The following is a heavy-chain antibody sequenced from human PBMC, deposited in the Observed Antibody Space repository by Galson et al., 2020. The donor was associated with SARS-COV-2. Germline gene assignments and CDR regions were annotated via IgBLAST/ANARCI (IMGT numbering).Heavy chain of an antibody. J-gene: IGHJ4*02. D-gene: IGHD3-16*01. CDR3: ATGGTVITLGDS. CDR2: ISYHETNK. Sequence: GGSLRLSCAASGFPFNIYAMHWVRQAPGKGLEWVAVISYHETNKSYADSVKGRFTISRDNSKNTLYLHMNSLRPEDTAVYYCATGGTVITLGDSWGQGTLVTVSS. CDR1: GFPFNIYA. V-gene: IGHV3-30*04.